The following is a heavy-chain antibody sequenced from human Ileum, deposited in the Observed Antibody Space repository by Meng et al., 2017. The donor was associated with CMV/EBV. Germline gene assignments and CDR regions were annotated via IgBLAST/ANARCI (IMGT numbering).Heavy chain of an antibody. CDR1: GDSIRSGHYY. CDR3: ARVWGIAVRPLDY. D-gene: IGHD6-6*01. Sequence: LQQWGPRLVNPSNTLSLTCTCSGDSIRSGHYYWCWIRQTPGKGLEWIGHIHDSGSTYFNPSLQSRVTISVDTSKNQFSLKLSSVTAADTAVYYCARVWGIAVRPLDYWGQGTLVTVSS. CDR2: IHDSGST. J-gene: IGHJ4*02. V-gene: IGHV4-30-4*01.